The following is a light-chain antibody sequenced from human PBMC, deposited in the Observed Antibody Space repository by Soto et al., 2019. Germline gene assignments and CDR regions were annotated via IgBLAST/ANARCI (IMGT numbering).Light chain of an antibody. V-gene: IGKV1-5*03. Sequence: DIQMTQSPSTLSASVGDRVTITCRASETINAWLAWYQQKPGKATKLLIYKASSLESGVPSRFSGSGSGTEFTLTISSLQPDDVATYYCQQYNSYSKTFGQGTKVEIK. J-gene: IGKJ1*01. CDR1: ETINAW. CDR3: QQYNSYSKT. CDR2: KAS.